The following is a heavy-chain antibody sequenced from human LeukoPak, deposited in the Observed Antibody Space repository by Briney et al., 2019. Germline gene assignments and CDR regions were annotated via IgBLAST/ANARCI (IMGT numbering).Heavy chain of an antibody. CDR1: GFTFSSSA. J-gene: IGHJ4*02. D-gene: IGHD1-26*01. CDR2: ITGSDDKT. Sequence: PGGSLRLSCAASGFTFSSSAMTWVRQAPGKGLEWVSTITGSDDKTYYADSVKGRFTISRDFSKNMVHLQMNSLRVEDTAIYYCAKGPQLHSGHHPDYWGQGTLVTVSS. V-gene: IGHV3-23*01. CDR3: AKGPQLHSGHHPDY.